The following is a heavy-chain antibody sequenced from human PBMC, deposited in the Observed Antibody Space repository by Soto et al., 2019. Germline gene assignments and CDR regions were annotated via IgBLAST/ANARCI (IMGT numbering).Heavy chain of an antibody. CDR2: IIPILGIA. CDR3: ARDGGIAVAGDEDYYYGMDV. D-gene: IGHD6-19*01. Sequence: SVKVSCKASGGTFSIYTISWVLQAPGQGLEWMGRIIPILGIANYAQKFQGRVTITADKSTSTAYMELSSLRSEDTAVYYCARDGGIAVAGDEDYYYGMDVWGQGTTVTVSS. CDR1: GGTFSIYT. V-gene: IGHV1-69*04. J-gene: IGHJ6*02.